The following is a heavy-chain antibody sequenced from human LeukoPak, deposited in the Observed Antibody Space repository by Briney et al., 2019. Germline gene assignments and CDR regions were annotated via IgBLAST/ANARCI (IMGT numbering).Heavy chain of an antibody. CDR3: ASGYRFGN. CDR2: INPNSGAT. D-gene: IGHD5-12*01. V-gene: IGHV1-2*02. Sequence: APVKVSCKASEYTFTGYYMHWVRQAPGQGLEWMGWINPNSGATDYAQNFQGRVTLTRDTSISTAYMELSRLRSDDTAVYYCASGYRFGNWGQGTLVSVCS. CDR1: EYTFTGYY. J-gene: IGHJ4*02.